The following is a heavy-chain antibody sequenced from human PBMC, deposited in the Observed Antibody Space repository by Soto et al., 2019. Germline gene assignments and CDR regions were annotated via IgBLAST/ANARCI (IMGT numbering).Heavy chain of an antibody. V-gene: IGHV4-30-2*01. J-gene: IGHJ5*02. CDR1: GGSISSGGYS. Sequence: SETLSLTCAVSGGSISSGGYSWSWIRQPPGKGLEWIGYIYHSGSTYYNPSLKSRVTISVDRSKNQFSLKLSSVTAADTAVYYCARDLSARGYSHGYEWWFDPWGQGTLVTVSS. CDR2: IYHSGST. CDR3: ARDLSARGYSHGYEWWFDP. D-gene: IGHD5-18*01.